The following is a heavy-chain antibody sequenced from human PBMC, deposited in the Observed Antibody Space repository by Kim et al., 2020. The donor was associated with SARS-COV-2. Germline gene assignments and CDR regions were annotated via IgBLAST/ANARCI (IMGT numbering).Heavy chain of an antibody. J-gene: IGHJ6*02. CDR1: GYIFTGFY. CDR3: TRAHYMDV. CDR2: IIPTSGAT. V-gene: IGHV1-2*02. Sequence: ASVKVSCKASGYIFTGFYIHWVRQAPGQGLEWMGWIIPTSGATYFAEKFQGRVTMTWDTSISTVYMEVSTLESDDTAVYYCTRAHYMDVWGQGTTVTVSS.